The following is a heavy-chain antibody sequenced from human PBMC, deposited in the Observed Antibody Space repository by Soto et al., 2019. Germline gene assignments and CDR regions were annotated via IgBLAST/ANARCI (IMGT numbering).Heavy chain of an antibody. CDR3: ARTDIVLVPAAMGYYYYGMDV. CDR1: GFTFGSYG. J-gene: IGHJ6*02. V-gene: IGHV3-30*03. D-gene: IGHD2-2*01. Sequence: QVQLVESGGGVVQPGRSLRLSCAASGFTFGSYGMHWVRQAPGKGLEWVAVISYDGSNKYYADSVKGRFTISRDNSKNTLYLQMNSLRAEDTAVYYCARTDIVLVPAAMGYYYYGMDVWGQGTTVTVSS. CDR2: ISYDGSNK.